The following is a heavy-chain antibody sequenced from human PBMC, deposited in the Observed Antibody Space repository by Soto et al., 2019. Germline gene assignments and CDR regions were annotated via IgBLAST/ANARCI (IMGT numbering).Heavy chain of an antibody. D-gene: IGHD6-19*01. CDR1: GFTFSSSG. J-gene: IGHJ4*02. CDR3: AKSPPAVAGYFDY. V-gene: IGHV3-30*18. CDR2: TSFDGSSG. Sequence: QVQLVESGGGVVQPGRSLRLSCAASGFTFSSSGMHWVRQAPGKGLEWVAVTSFDGSSGYYADSVRGRFTIPRDSSNNTLYLQRNSLRAEDTAVYYCAKSPPAVAGYFDYWGQGTLVTVSS.